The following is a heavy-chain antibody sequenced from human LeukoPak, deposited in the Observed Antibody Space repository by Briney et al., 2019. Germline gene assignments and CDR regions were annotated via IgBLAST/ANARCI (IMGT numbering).Heavy chain of an antibody. D-gene: IGHD2-2*01. J-gene: IGHJ4*02. Sequence: SETLSLTCDVSSYSITSSYSSTNSYYWGWIRQPPGKGLEWIGSINHSGITFYNPSLKSRVTISVDTSKNQFSLKLTSVTAADTAFYYCARDVPSGHFDYWGQGALVTVSS. CDR3: ARDVPSGHFDY. CDR1: SYSITSSYSSTNSYY. CDR2: INHSGIT. V-gene: IGHV4-38-2*02.